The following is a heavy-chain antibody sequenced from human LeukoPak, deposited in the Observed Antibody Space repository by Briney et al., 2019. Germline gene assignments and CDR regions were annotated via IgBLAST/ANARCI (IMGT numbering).Heavy chain of an antibody. V-gene: IGHV3-23*01. J-gene: IGHJ3*02. D-gene: IGHD1-26*01. CDR2: ISGSGGST. Sequence: GGSLRLSCAASGFTFSSYAMSWVRQAPGKGLEWVSAISGSGGSTYYADSVKGRFTISRDNSKNTLYLQMNSLRAEDTAVYYCAKDYRLKVGATTDRAFDIWGQGTMVTVSS. CDR1: GFTFSSYA. CDR3: AKDYRLKVGATTDRAFDI.